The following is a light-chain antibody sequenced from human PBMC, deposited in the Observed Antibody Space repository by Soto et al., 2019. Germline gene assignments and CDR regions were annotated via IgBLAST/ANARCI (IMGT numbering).Light chain of an antibody. CDR1: SGHSSYA. CDR2: LNSDGSH. V-gene: IGLV4-69*01. CDR3: QTWGTGPMEV. J-gene: IGLJ3*02. Sequence: QSVLTQSPSASASLGASVKLTCTLSSGHSSYAIAWHQQQPEKGPRYLMKLNSDGSHSKGDGIPDRFSGSSSGAERYLTISSLQSEDEADYYCQTWGTGPMEVFGGGTKLTVL.